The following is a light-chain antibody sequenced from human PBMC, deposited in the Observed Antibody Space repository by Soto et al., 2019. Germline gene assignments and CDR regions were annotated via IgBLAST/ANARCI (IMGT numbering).Light chain of an antibody. CDR1: QSMNTL. J-gene: IGKJ2*01. Sequence: DIQMTQSPSTLSASVGDRVTITCRASQSMNTLLAWYPQKPGTVPKLLIYEASTLESGVPSRFSGSRSGTEFTLTVSSLQPDDFATYYCQQYNDSVRYTFGQGTQLEIK. CDR3: QQYNDSVRYT. V-gene: IGKV1-5*03. CDR2: EAS.